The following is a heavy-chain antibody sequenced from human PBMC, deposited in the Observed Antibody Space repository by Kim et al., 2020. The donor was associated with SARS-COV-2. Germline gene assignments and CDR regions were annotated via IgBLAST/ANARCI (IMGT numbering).Heavy chain of an antibody. CDR2: IYDSGST. J-gene: IGHJ4*02. V-gene: IGHV4-59*01. D-gene: IGHD6-19*01. CDR3: AIASGNSSGWKPY. CDR1: GGSISSFY. Sequence: SETLSLTCTVSGGSISSFYWSWIRQPPGKGLEWIGYIYDSGSTNYNPPLIRRVTISVDTFKNQFSLKPSSVTAEDTAAHYCAIASGNSSGWKPYSGQG.